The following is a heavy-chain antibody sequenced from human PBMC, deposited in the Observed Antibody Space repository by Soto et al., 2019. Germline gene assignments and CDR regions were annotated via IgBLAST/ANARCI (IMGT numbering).Heavy chain of an antibody. CDR1: GFTFSSYA. J-gene: IGHJ4*02. CDR2: ISYDGSNK. CDR3: ARGNHIIAVAGKGFDY. D-gene: IGHD6-19*01. V-gene: IGHV3-30-3*01. Sequence: GGSLRLSCAACGFTFSSYAMHWVRQAPGKGLEWVAVISYDGSNKYYADSVKGRFTISRDNSKNTLYLQMNSLRAEDTAVYYCARGNHIIAVAGKGFDYWGQGTLVTVSS.